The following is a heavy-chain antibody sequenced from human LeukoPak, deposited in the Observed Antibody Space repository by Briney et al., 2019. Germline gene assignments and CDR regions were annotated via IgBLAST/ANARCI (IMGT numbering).Heavy chain of an antibody. Sequence: GRSLRLSWAAAGFTFSNAWMSWVRQAPGKWLEWVGRIKSKTDGGTTDYAAPVKGRFTISRDISKNTLYLQMNSLRAEDTAVYYCAVVDSSGWYCHDYWGQGTLVTVSS. CDR2: IKSKTDGGTT. CDR3: AVVDSSGWYCHDY. CDR1: GFTFSNAW. D-gene: IGHD6-19*01. V-gene: IGHV3-15*01. J-gene: IGHJ4*02.